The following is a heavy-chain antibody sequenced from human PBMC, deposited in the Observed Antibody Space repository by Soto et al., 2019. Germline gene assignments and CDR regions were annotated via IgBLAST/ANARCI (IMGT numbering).Heavy chain of an antibody. J-gene: IGHJ4*02. Sequence: GGSLRLSCAASGFTFSSYAMSWVRQAPGKGLEWVSAISGSGGSTYYADSVKGRFTISRDNSKNTLYLQMNSLRAEDTAVYYCATLPPGYYYGSGSYYDYWGQGTLVTVSS. CDR2: ISGSGGST. V-gene: IGHV3-23*01. D-gene: IGHD3-10*01. CDR3: ATLPPGYYYGSGSYYDY. CDR1: GFTFSSYA.